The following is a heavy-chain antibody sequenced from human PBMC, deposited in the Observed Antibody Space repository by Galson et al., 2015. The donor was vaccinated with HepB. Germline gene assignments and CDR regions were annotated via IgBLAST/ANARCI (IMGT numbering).Heavy chain of an antibody. Sequence: SLRLSCAASGFTFSSYWMHWVRHAPGKGLVWVSRINSDGSSTSYADSVKGRFTISRDNAKNTLYLQMNSLRAEDTAVYYCARDRDYTNWFDPWGQGTLVTVSS. J-gene: IGHJ5*02. D-gene: IGHD4-11*01. CDR3: ARDRDYTNWFDP. V-gene: IGHV3-74*01. CDR1: GFTFSSYW. CDR2: INSDGSST.